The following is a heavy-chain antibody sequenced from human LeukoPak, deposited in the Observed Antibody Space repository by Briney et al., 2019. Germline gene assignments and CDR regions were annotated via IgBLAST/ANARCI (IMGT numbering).Heavy chain of an antibody. CDR1: GGSISSSPYY. CDR2: ISYSGST. Sequence: KSSQTLSLTCTVSGGSISSSPYYWSWFRQCPGKGLEWMGYISYSGSTAYNPSLKSRLAISADTSTNLLSLRLNSVTDADTAVYYCAGAPNQDFFDYWGQGTLVTVSS. V-gene: IGHV4-31*03. CDR3: AGAPNQDFFDY. J-gene: IGHJ4*02. D-gene: IGHD3-3*01.